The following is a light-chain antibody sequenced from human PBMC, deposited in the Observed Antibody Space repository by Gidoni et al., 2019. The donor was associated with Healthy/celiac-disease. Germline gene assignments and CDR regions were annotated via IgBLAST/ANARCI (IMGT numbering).Light chain of an antibody. CDR3: QQSYSTPLWT. Sequence: DIQMPQSPSSLSASVGDRVTITCRASQSISSYLNWYQQKPGKAPKLLIYAASSLQSGVPSRFSGSGSGTDFTLTISSLQPEDFATYYCQQSYSTPLWTFGQGTKLEIK. CDR1: QSISSY. J-gene: IGKJ2*02. CDR2: AAS. V-gene: IGKV1-39*01.